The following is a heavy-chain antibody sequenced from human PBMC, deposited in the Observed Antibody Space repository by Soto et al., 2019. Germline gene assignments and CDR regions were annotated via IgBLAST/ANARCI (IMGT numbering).Heavy chain of an antibody. Sequence: QVQLVQSGAEVKKPGSSVKVSCKASGGTFSSYAISWVRQAPGQGLEWRGGIIPIFGTANYAQKFQGRVTITADKSKSRAYMELSSRRSEDTSVYYCARAGAKQHLAPLYYYYYGMDVWGQGTTVTVSS. CDR1: GGTFSSYA. V-gene: IGHV1-69*06. CDR2: IIPIFGTA. CDR3: ARAGAKQHLAPLYYYYYGMDV. D-gene: IGHD6-13*01. J-gene: IGHJ6*02.